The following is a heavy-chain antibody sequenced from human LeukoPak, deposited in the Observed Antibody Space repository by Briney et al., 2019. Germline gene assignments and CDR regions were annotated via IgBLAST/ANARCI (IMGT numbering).Heavy chain of an antibody. J-gene: IGHJ4*02. CDR2: IYSGGST. Sequence: PGGSLRLSCAASGFTVSSNYMSWVRQAPGKGLEWVSVIYSGGSTNYADSVKGRFTISRDNSKITLYLQMNRLRAEDTAVYYCARDPDCSGGICYFDYWGQGTLVTVYS. V-gene: IGHV3-53*01. CDR1: GFTVSSNY. CDR3: ARDPDCSGGICYFDY. D-gene: IGHD2-15*01.